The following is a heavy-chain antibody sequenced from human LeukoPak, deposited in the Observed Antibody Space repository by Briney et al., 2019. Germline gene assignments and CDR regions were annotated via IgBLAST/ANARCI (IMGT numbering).Heavy chain of an antibody. CDR3: ARVRLQENHYFDY. Sequence: GGSLRLXCAASGFTFDDYGMSWVRQAPGKVLEWVSGINWNSGSTGYADSVKGRFTISRDNAKNSLYLQMNSLRAEDTALYYCARVRLQENHYFDYWGQGTLVTVSS. CDR1: GFTFDDYG. V-gene: IGHV3-20*04. J-gene: IGHJ4*02. CDR2: INWNSGST. D-gene: IGHD4-11*01.